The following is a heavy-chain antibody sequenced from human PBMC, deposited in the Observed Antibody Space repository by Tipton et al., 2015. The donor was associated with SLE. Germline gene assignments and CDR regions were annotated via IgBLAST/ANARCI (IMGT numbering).Heavy chain of an antibody. CDR3: ARRRENYDILTGYYDGSVFDY. D-gene: IGHD3-9*01. CDR2: IFYTGST. J-gene: IGHJ4*02. V-gene: IGHV4-59*07. Sequence: TLSLTCTVSGGSISSLSWSWIRQPPGKRLEWIGYIFYTGSTNYNPSLKSRVAMSVDMSKNQFSLKLTSVTAADTAVYYCARRRENYDILTGYYDGSVFDYWGQGIQVTVSS. CDR1: GGSISSLS.